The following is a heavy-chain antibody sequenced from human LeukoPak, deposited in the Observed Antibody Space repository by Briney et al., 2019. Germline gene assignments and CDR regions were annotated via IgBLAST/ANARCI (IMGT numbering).Heavy chain of an antibody. CDR2: ISGSGGST. Sequence: GGSLRLSCAASGFTFSSYAMSWVRQAPGKGLEWVSAISGSGGSTYYADSVKGRLTISRDNSKNTLYLQMNSLRAEDTAVYYCAKENLWFGELLSSSNSHLDYWGQGTLVTVSS. D-gene: IGHD3-10*01. CDR3: AKENLWFGELLSSSNSHLDY. V-gene: IGHV3-23*01. J-gene: IGHJ4*02. CDR1: GFTFSSYA.